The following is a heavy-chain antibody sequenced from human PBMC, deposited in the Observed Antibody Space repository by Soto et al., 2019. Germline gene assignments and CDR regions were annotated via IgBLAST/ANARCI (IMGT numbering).Heavy chain of an antibody. CDR1: GYTFTSYY. CDR3: AREPCQYLSGCQYYYYYYGMDV. CDR2: INPSGGST. D-gene: IGHD6-19*01. J-gene: IGHJ6*02. Sequence: ASVKVSCKASGYTFTSYYMHWVRQAPGQGLEWMGIINPSGGSTSYAQKFQGRVTMTRDTSTSTVYMELSSLRSEDTAVYYCAREPCQYLSGCQYYYYYYGMDVWGQGTTVTVSS. V-gene: IGHV1-46*01.